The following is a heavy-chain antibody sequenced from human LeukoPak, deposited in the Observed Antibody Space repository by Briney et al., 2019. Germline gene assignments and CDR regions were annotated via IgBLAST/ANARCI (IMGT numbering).Heavy chain of an antibody. J-gene: IGHJ4*02. CDR1: GYTFTSYG. CDR3: ARDWGSIKVISDY. D-gene: IGHD3-16*01. V-gene: IGHV1-18*01. Sequence: ASVKVSCKATGYTFTSYGFSWVRQAPGQGLEWMGWISSNSDNTKYAQKLQGRVTMTTDTSTSTAYMELRSLRSDDTAVYYCARDWGSIKVISDYWGQGTLVTVFS. CDR2: ISSNSDNT.